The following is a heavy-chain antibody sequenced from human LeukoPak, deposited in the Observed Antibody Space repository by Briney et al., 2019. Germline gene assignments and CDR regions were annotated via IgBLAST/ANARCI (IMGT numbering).Heavy chain of an antibody. V-gene: IGHV3-21*01. CDR3: ARVAARHDGMDV. Sequence: GGSLRLSCAASGFTFSSYSMNWVRQAPGKGLEWVSSISSSSSYIYYADSVKGRFTISRDNAKNSLYLQMNSLRAEDTAVYYCARVAARHDGMDVWGQGITVTVSS. CDR2: ISSSSSYI. D-gene: IGHD6-6*01. CDR1: GFTFSSYS. J-gene: IGHJ6*02.